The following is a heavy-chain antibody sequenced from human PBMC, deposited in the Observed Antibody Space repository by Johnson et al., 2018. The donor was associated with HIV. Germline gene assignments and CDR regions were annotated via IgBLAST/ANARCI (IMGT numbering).Heavy chain of an antibody. CDR1: GFTVSCNY. CDR3: ASVYYDILTGYYYDALDI. D-gene: IGHD3-9*01. J-gene: IGHJ3*02. V-gene: IGHV3-64*01. CDR2: ISSNGGST. Sequence: VQLVESGGGLVQPGGSLRLSCVASGFTVSCNYMSWVRQAPGKGLEYVSGISSNGGSTYYANSVKGRFTISRDNSKNTLYLQMGSLRAEDMAVYYCASVYYDILTGYYYDALDIWGRGTMVTVSS.